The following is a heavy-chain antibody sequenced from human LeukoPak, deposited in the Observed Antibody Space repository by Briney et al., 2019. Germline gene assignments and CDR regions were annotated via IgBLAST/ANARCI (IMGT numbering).Heavy chain of an antibody. Sequence: GGSLRLSCAASGFTFSSYGMHWVRQAPGKGLEWVAVISYDGSNKYYADSVKGRFTISRDNSKNTLYLQMNGLRAEDTAVYYCAKVASVYCSSTSCPNWFDPWGQGTLVTVSS. CDR2: ISYDGSNK. CDR1: GFTFSSYG. J-gene: IGHJ5*02. D-gene: IGHD2-2*01. CDR3: AKVASVYCSSTSCPNWFDP. V-gene: IGHV3-30*18.